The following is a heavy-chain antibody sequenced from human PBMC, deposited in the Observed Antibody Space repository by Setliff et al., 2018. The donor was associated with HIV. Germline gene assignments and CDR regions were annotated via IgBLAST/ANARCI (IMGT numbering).Heavy chain of an antibody. CDR1: GYTFTDYF. CDR3: ARQLSNSLDF. J-gene: IGHJ4*02. V-gene: IGHV1-2*02. Sequence: ASVKVSCKASGYTFTDYFIHWVRQAPGQGLEWMGWIGPNHGDTRLTNTFRGRVTMTRDTSLNTAYVELSGLRSDDTAVYFCARQLSNSLDFWGQGTRGTVS. CDR2: IGPNHGDT. D-gene: IGHD7-27*01.